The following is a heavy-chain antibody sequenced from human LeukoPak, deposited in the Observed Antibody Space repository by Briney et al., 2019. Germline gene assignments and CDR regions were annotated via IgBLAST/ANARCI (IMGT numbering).Heavy chain of an antibody. V-gene: IGHV1-2*02. CDR2: INPNSGGT. D-gene: IGHD3-10*01. CDR3: ARGTMVRGVIGYYYYYMDV. CDR1: GYTFTGYY. J-gene: IGHJ6*03. Sequence: ASVNVSCKASGYTFTGYYMHWVRQAPGQGLEWMGWINPNSGGTNYAQKFQGRVTMTRDTSISTAYMELSRLRSDDTAVYYCARGTMVRGVIGYYYYYMDVWGKGTTVTISS.